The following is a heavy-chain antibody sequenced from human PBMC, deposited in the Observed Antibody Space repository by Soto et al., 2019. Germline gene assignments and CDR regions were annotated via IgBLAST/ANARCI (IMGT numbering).Heavy chain of an antibody. CDR2: MNPNSGNT. D-gene: IGHD6-13*01. Sequence: QVQLVQSGAEVKKPGASVKVSCKASGYTFTSYDINWVRQATGQGLEWMGWMNPNSGNTGYAQKFQGRVTMTRNTSISTAYMELSSLRSEDTAVYYCARGGVAAAGNYYYSGMDVWGKGPTVTVSS. CDR1: GYTFTSYD. J-gene: IGHJ6*04. V-gene: IGHV1-8*01. CDR3: ARGGVAAAGNYYYSGMDV.